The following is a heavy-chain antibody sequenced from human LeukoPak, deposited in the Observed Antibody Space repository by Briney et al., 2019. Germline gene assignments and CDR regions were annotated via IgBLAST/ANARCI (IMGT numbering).Heavy chain of an antibody. CDR2: INPNGGST. V-gene: IGHV1-46*01. J-gene: IGHJ4*02. D-gene: IGHD6-13*01. CDR1: GYSFTNYY. CDR3: ARTFSIAVAGRNDY. Sequence: GASVKVSCKAVGYSFTNYYMHWVRQARGQGLEWMGLINPNGGSTSYAEKFQGRVTMTRDMSTSTVYMELSSLRSDDTAVYYCARTFSIAVAGRNDYWGQGTLVTVFS.